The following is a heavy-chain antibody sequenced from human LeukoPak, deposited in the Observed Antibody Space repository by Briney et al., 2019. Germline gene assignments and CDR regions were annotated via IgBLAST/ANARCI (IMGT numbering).Heavy chain of an antibody. D-gene: IGHD1-26*01. CDR3: ARDPYSGNYGDYYYYYMDV. CDR1: GFTFSDYN. Sequence: GGSLRLSCAASGFTFSDYNMRWIRQAPGKGLEWVSSISRSGSTKYYADSVKGRFTISRDNAKSSLYLQMNSLRDEDTAVYYCARDPYSGNYGDYYYYYMDVWGKGTTVTISS. V-gene: IGHV3-11*04. CDR2: ISRSGSTK. J-gene: IGHJ6*03.